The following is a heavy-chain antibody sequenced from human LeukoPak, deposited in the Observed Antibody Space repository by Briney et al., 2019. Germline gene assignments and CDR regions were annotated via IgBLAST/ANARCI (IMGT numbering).Heavy chain of an antibody. V-gene: IGHV3-33*01. J-gene: IGHJ3*02. Sequence: GGSLRLSCVASGLTFSTYGMHWVRQAPGKGLEWVAVIWHDGTNEYYLNSVRGRFIISRDNSRNTVYLQMNSLRAEDTAVYYCVRDLDQNDFWSGYWPEAFDSWGQGTMVFVSS. CDR3: VRDLDQNDFWSGYWPEAFDS. CDR1: GLTFSTYG. D-gene: IGHD3-3*01. CDR2: IWHDGTNE.